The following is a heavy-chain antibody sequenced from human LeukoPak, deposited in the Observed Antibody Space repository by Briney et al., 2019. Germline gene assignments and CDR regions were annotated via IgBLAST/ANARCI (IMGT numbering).Heavy chain of an antibody. V-gene: IGHV3-7*04. CDR3: ARDSTLSNY. D-gene: IGHD3-16*01. Sequence: GGSLRLSCAASGLTFSSYWMTWVHQAPGKGLEWVATIKYDGSETYYVDSVRGRFSISRDNAKNSLYLQMNSLRAEDTAVYYCARDSTLSNYWGQGTLVTVSS. J-gene: IGHJ4*02. CDR2: IKYDGSET. CDR1: GLTFSSYW.